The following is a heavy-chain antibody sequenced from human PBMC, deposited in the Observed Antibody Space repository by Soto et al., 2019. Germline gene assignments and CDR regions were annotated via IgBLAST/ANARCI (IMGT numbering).Heavy chain of an antibody. V-gene: IGHV3-15*07. J-gene: IGHJ4*02. CDR2: IKTKTDGGTT. Sequence: EVQLVESGGGLVKPGGSLRLSCAASGFTFTNAWMNWVRQAPGKGLEWVGRIKTKTDGGTTNYAAPVKGRFTISRDDSINTLYLQMNSLQTEDTAVYYCTTEAPGKRVGATGDWGQGTLVTVSS. D-gene: IGHD1-26*01. CDR1: GFTFTNAW. CDR3: TTEAPGKRVGATGD.